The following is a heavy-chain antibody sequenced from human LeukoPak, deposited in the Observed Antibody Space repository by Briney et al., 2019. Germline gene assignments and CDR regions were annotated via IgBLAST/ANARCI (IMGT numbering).Heavy chain of an antibody. D-gene: IGHD2-2*01. CDR2: IYYTGNT. Sequence: SETLSLTCTVSGDSISSSSYYWGWIRQPPGKGLEWIASIYYTGNTYYNPSLKSRVTISVDTSKSQFSLNLRSVTAADTAIYYCARVMPVSGPSYFDPWGQGTLVTVSS. V-gene: IGHV4-39*07. J-gene: IGHJ5*02. CDR1: GDSISSSSYY. CDR3: ARVMPVSGPSYFDP.